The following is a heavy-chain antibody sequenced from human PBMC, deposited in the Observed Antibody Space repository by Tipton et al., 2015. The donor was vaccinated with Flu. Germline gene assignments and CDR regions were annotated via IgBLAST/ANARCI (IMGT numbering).Heavy chain of an antibody. Sequence: GLVKPSETLSLTCAVSGYSISSGYYWGWIRQPPGKGLEWIGSVYHSGTTYYNPSLKSRVTISVDTSKNQFSLRLTSVTAADTAVFYCARHTGDSVRGVIDYWGQGTLVTVSS. CDR3: ARHTGDSVRGVIDY. J-gene: IGHJ4*02. D-gene: IGHD3-10*02. CDR1: GYSISSGYY. CDR2: VYHSGTT. V-gene: IGHV4-38-2*01.